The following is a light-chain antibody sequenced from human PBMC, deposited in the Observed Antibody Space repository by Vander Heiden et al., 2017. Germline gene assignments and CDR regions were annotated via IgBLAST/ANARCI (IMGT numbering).Light chain of an antibody. V-gene: IGKV3-20*01. Sequence: EIVLTQSPGTLSLSPGERATLSCRASQSISSNYLAWYQQKPGQAPRLLIYGASSRATAIPDRFSGSGSGTDFTLTISGLEPEDSAVYYCQQYGSSPRAFGQGTKVEI. CDR2: GAS. J-gene: IGKJ1*01. CDR1: QSISSNY. CDR3: QQYGSSPRA.